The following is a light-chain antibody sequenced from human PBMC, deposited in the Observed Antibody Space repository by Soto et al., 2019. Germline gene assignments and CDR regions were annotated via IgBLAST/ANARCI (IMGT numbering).Light chain of an antibody. CDR1: SSNIGAGYD. J-gene: IGLJ1*01. CDR3: RSYDGSVGAANL. CDR2: GNS. Sequence: QSVLTQPPSVSGAPGQRVTISCTGSSSNIGAGYDVHWYQQLPGTAPKLLIYGNSNRPSGVPDRFSGSKSGTSASLAITGLRVGDGGNYSTRSYDGSVGAANLFGRGPKATV. V-gene: IGLV1-40*01.